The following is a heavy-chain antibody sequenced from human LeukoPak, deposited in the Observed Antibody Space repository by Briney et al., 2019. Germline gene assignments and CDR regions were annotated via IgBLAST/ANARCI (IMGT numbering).Heavy chain of an antibody. J-gene: IGHJ6*03. D-gene: IGHD6-19*01. V-gene: IGHV4-59*08. Sequence: SETLSLTCTVSGVSISSYYWSWIRQPPGKGLEWIGYIYYSGSTNYNPSLKSRVTISVDTSKNQFSLKLSSATAADTAVHYCARIVSSGWYYYYMDVWGKGTTVTVSS. CDR2: IYYSGST. CDR1: GVSISSYY. CDR3: ARIVSSGWYYYYMDV.